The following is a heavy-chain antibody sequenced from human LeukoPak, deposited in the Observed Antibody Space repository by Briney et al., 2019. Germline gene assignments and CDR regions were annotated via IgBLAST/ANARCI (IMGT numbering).Heavy chain of an antibody. Sequence: GGSLRLSCAASGFIFSRYDMNWVRQAPGKGLEWVAVISYDGSNKYYADSVKGRFTISRDNSKNTLYLQMNSLRAEDTAVYYCARDPGYCTNGVCYRAPKRPLADYWGQGTLVTVSS. J-gene: IGHJ4*02. V-gene: IGHV3-30*03. CDR1: GFIFSRYD. CDR3: ARDPGYCTNGVCYRAPKRPLADY. D-gene: IGHD2-8*01. CDR2: ISYDGSNK.